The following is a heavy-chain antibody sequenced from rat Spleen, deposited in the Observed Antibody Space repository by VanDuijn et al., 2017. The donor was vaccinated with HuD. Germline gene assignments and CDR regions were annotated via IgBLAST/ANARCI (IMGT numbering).Heavy chain of an antibody. Sequence: EVQLVESDGGLVQPGRSLKLSCAASGFTFSNYGMHWIRQAPTKGLEWVATISYDGSSTYYRDSVKGRFTISRDNAKSTLYLQMNKLGSEDTAIYYCTTNWYFDFWGPGTMVTVSS. J-gene: IGHJ1*01. V-gene: IGHV5-29*01. CDR1: GFTFSNYG. CDR3: TTNWYFDF. CDR2: ISYDGSST.